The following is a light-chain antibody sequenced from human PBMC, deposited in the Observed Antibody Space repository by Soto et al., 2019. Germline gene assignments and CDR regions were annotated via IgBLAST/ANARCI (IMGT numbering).Light chain of an antibody. Sequence: QSVLTQPRSVSGSPGQSVTISCTGTSSDVGGYNYVSWYQQNPGKAPKLMIYTVNKRPSGVPDRFSGSKSGNTASLTISGLRAEDEAVYYCCSHAGTYNVLFGGGTQLTVL. CDR2: TVN. CDR1: SSDVGGYNY. V-gene: IGLV2-11*01. J-gene: IGLJ3*02. CDR3: CSHAGTYNVL.